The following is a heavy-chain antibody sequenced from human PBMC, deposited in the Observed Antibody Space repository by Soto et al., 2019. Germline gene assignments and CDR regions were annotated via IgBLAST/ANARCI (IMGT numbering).Heavy chain of an antibody. J-gene: IGHJ5*02. D-gene: IGHD3-10*02. CDR3: ARLTKLTDNWFDT. CDR1: GGSISSGGYS. CDR2: IYHSGST. V-gene: IGHV4-30-2*01. Sequence: SETLSLTCAVSGGSISSGGYSWSWIRQPPGKGLEWIGYIYHSGSTYYNPSLKSRVTISVDRSKNQFSLKLSSVTAADKAVYYSARLTKLTDNWFDTWGQGTLVTVSS.